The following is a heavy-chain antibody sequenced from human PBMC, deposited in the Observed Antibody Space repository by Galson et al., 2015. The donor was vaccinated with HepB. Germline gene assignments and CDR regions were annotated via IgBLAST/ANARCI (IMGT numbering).Heavy chain of an antibody. CDR2: IKQDGSEK. Sequence: SLRLSCAASGFTFSSYWMSWVRQAPGKGLEWVANIKQDGSEKYYVDSVKGRFIISRDDAKNSLYLQMNSLRAEDTAVYYCARDFSLGIGKLNYYYGMDVWGQGTTVTVSS. J-gene: IGHJ6*02. D-gene: IGHD3-10*01. CDR3: ARDFSLGIGKLNYYYGMDV. V-gene: IGHV3-7*03. CDR1: GFTFSSYW.